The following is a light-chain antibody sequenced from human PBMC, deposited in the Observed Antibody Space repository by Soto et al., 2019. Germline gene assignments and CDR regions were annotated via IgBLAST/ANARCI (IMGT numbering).Light chain of an antibody. CDR1: QSISSW. CDR2: AAS. J-gene: IGKJ3*01. V-gene: IGKV1-27*01. Sequence: DIQMTQSPSTLSASVGDRVTITCRASQSISSWLAWYQQKPGKVPKLLIYAASTLQSGVPSRFSGSGSGTDFTLTISSLQPEDVATYYCQKYNSAPLFGPGTKVDIK. CDR3: QKYNSAPL.